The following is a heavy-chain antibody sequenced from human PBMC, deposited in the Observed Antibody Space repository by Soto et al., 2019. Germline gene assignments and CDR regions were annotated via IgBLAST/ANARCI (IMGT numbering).Heavy chain of an antibody. CDR2: IIPIFGTA. J-gene: IGHJ6*02. D-gene: IGHD4-4*01. CDR1: GGTFSSYA. V-gene: IGHV1-69*13. Sequence: ASVKVSCKASGGTFSSYAISWVRQAPGQGLEWMGGIIPIFGTANYAQKFQGRVTITADESTSTAYMELSSLRSEDTAVYYCASRVDYSNTRDSYYYYYGMDVWGQGTTVTVSS. CDR3: ASRVDYSNTRDSYYYYYGMDV.